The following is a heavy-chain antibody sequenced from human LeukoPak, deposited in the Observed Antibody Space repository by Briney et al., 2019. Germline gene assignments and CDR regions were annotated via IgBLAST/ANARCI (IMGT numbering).Heavy chain of an antibody. CDR1: GYTFTSYG. CDR3: ARALTVVGTTVEYFDY. D-gene: IGHD1-14*01. CDR2: ISAYNGNT. V-gene: IGHV1-18*01. Sequence: ASVKVSCKTSGYTFTSYGISWVRQAPGQGLEWMGWISAYNGNTNYAQKLQGRVTMTTDTSTSTAYMELRSLRSDDTAVYYCARALTVVGTTVEYFDYWGQGTLVTVSS. J-gene: IGHJ4*02.